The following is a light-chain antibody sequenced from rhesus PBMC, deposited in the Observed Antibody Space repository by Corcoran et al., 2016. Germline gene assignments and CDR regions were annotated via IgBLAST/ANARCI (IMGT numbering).Light chain of an antibody. J-gene: IGKJ1*01. CDR2: AAS. CDR3: LQSYSTPWT. Sequence: DIQMTQSPSSRSASVGDRVTITCRASQGISDYLSWYQQKPGKVPKRLIYAASSLESGVPSRFSGSGSGTEFTLTISSLQPEDFAAYYCLQSYSTPWTFGQGTKVEIK. CDR1: QGISDY. V-gene: IGKV1-36*02.